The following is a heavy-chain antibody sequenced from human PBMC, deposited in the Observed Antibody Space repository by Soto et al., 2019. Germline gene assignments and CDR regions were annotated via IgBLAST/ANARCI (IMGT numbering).Heavy chain of an antibody. CDR1: GGSISSSY. J-gene: IGHJ4*02. V-gene: IGHV4-59*12. D-gene: IGHD4-17*01. CDR3: ARERDGDLIFDY. Sequence: SETLSLTCTVSGGSISSSYWSWIRQPPGKGLEWIGHIYYSGSTNYNPSLKSRVTISVDTSKNQFSLKVSSVTAEDTAVYYCARERDGDLIFDYWGQGTLVTVSA. CDR2: IYYSGST.